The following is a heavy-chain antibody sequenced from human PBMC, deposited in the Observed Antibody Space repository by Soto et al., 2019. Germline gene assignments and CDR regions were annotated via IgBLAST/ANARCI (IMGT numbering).Heavy chain of an antibody. CDR3: ARGGVFFFAAPTNPFDY. Sequence: GASVKVSCKASAYTFTTYGISWVRQAPGQGLEWMGWMNPNSGNTGYAQKFQGRVTMTRNTSISTAYMELSSLRSEDTAVYYCARGGVFFFAAPTNPFDYWGQGTLVTVSS. J-gene: IGHJ4*02. CDR2: MNPNSGNT. D-gene: IGHD3-10*01. V-gene: IGHV1-8*02. CDR1: AYTFTTYG.